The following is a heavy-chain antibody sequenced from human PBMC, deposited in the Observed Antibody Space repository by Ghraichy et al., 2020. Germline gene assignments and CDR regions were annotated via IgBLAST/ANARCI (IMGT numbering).Heavy chain of an antibody. CDR3: ARGYCSGGSCYYDAFDI. CDR1: GGSISSYY. Sequence: SETLSLTCTVSGGSISSYYWSWIRQPPGKGLEWIGYIYYSGSTNYNPSLKSRVTISVDTSKNQFSLKLSSVTAADTAVYYCARGYCSGGSCYYDAFDIWGQGTMVTVSS. D-gene: IGHD2-15*01. V-gene: IGHV4-59*01. J-gene: IGHJ3*02. CDR2: IYYSGST.